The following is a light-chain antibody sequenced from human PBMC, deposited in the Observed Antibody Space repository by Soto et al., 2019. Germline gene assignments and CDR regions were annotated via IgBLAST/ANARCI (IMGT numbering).Light chain of an antibody. V-gene: IGKV1-27*01. CDR2: AAS. J-gene: IGKJ2*01. CDR3: RSYNSAPHT. CDR1: PVISNY. Sequence: DLQMTQAPASLSASVGDRVTITCRASPVISNYLAWDQQKPGKVPKLLIYAASTLQPGATSRFSGSGPGTDFTLSISSPQPEDVATYYFRSYNSAPHTFGEGPKPDIK.